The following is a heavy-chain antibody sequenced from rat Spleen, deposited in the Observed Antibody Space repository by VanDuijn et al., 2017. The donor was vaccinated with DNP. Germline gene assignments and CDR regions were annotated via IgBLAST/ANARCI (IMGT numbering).Heavy chain of an antibody. J-gene: IGHJ4*01. CDR1: GFSLTNYH. CDR2: IQNGGST. CDR3: ARVPNTSYVMDV. Sequence: QVQLKESGPGLVQPSQTLSLTCTVSGFSLTNYHVSWVRQPPGKSLVWMGRIQNGGSTDYNSALKSRLSISRDTSKSQLFLKMNSLKTEDTATYYCARVPNTSYVMDVWGQGASVTVSS. D-gene: IGHD3-8*01. V-gene: IGHV2S1*01.